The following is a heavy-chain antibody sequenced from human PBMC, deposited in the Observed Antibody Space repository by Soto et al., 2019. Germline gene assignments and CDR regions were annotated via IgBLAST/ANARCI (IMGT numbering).Heavy chain of an antibody. CDR3: ARGRSLLWFGEP. Sequence: EVQLVESGGGLVQPGVSLKLSCAASGFTFSSYLMSWVRQAPGKGLEWVANMNQGGSEVYYVDSVRGRFTISRANAENSLYIQINSLRAEDTAVYYCARGRSLLWFGEPRGQGTLVTVSS. CDR1: GFTFSSYL. V-gene: IGHV3-7*01. D-gene: IGHD3-10*01. CDR2: MNQGGSEV. J-gene: IGHJ4*02.